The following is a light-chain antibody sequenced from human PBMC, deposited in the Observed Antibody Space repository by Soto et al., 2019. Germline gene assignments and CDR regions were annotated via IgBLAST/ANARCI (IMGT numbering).Light chain of an antibody. CDR1: TRDIGSYNL. J-gene: IGLJ1*01. CDR3: CSYAGSSTWV. V-gene: IGLV2-23*01. CDR2: EAS. Sequence: QSALPQPDSVSGVPGQSITISCTGTTRDIGSYNLVSWYQQHPGKVPKIIIYEASKRPSGAPYRFSGSKSANTASLTIDGLQAEDEADYYCCSYAGSSTWVFGTGTKLTVL.